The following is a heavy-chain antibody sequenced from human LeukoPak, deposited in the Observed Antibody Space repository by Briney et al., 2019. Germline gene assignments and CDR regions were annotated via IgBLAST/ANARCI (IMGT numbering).Heavy chain of an antibody. V-gene: IGHV4-4*02. CDR3: ARGFYGSGSYSSPGFHALDV. D-gene: IGHD3-10*01. Sequence: PSETLSLTCAVSGGSISSNNWWSWVRQPPGKGLEWIGEIYRSWSTDYNPSLESRVSISVDKSKNQFSLKLSSVTAADTAVYYCARGFYGSGSYSSPGFHALDVWGQGTMVTVSS. CDR2: IYRSWST. CDR1: GGSISSNNW. J-gene: IGHJ3*01.